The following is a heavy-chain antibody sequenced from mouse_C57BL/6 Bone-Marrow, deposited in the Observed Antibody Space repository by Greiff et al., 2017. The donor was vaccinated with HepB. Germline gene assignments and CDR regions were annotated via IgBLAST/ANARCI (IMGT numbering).Heavy chain of an antibody. V-gene: IGHV1-72*01. CDR2: IDPNSGGT. Sequence: QVQLQQPGAELVKPGASVKLSCKASGYTFTSYWMHWVKQRPGRGLEWIGRIDPNSGGTTYNEKFKSKATLTVDKPSSTAYMQRSSLTSEDSAVYYCARCRYYYGHFAYWGQGTLVTVSA. J-gene: IGHJ3*01. CDR3: ARCRYYYGHFAY. D-gene: IGHD1-1*01. CDR1: GYTFTSYW.